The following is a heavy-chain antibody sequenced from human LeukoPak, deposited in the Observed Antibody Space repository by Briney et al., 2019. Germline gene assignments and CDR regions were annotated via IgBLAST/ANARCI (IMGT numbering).Heavy chain of an antibody. V-gene: IGHV3-21*01. CDR2: ISSSRSYI. D-gene: IGHD3-9*01. Sequence: KPGGSLRLSCAASGFIFSSYSMNWVRQAPGKGLEWVSYISSSRSYIYYADSVKGRFTISRDNAKNSLYLQMNSLRAEDTAVYYCARDRDGYDILTGHYYYYMDVWGKGTTVTISS. CDR1: GFIFSSYS. CDR3: ARDRDGYDILTGHYYYYMDV. J-gene: IGHJ6*03.